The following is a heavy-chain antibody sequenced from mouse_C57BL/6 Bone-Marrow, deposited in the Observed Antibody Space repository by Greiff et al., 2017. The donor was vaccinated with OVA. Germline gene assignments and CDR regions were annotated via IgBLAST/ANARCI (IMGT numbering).Heavy chain of an antibody. CDR2: IYPRSGNT. Sequence: VKLMESGAELARPGASVKLSCKASGYTFTSYGISWVKQRTGQGLEWIGEIYPRSGNTYYNEKFKGKATLTADKSSSTAYMELRSLTSEDSAVYFCAREVTGTWFAYWGQGTLVTVSA. V-gene: IGHV1-81*01. CDR1: GYTFTSYG. D-gene: IGHD4-1*01. CDR3: AREVTGTWFAY. J-gene: IGHJ3*01.